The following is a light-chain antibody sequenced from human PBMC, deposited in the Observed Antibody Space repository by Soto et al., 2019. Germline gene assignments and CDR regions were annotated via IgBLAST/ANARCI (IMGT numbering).Light chain of an antibody. J-gene: IGKJ1*01. CDR2: WAS. Sequence: DILMTQSPDSLAVSLGERATINCKSSQSVLYSSNNKNYLAWYQQKPGQPPKLLIYWASTRESGVPDRFSGSGSGTHFTLTITSLQAEDVAVYYCQQYYSTPPTFGQGTKVDIK. V-gene: IGKV4-1*01. CDR1: QSVLYSSNNKNY. CDR3: QQYYSTPPT.